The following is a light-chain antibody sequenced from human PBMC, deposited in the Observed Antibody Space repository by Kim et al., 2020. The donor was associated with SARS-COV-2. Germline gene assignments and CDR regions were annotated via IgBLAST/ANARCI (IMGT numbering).Light chain of an antibody. CDR3: QAWDSSTNWV. CDR2: QDS. CDR1: KLGDKY. V-gene: IGLV3-1*01. J-gene: IGLJ3*02. Sequence: SYELTQPPSESVSPGQTASITCSGDKLGDKYACWYQQKPGQSPVLVIYQDSKRPSGIPERFSGSNSGNTATLTISGTQAMDEADYYCQAWDSSTNWVFGGGTQLTVL.